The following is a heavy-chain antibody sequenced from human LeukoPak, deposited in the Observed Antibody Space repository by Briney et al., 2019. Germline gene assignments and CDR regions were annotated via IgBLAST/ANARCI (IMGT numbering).Heavy chain of an antibody. CDR2: FDPEDGET. CDR1: GYTLTELS. CDR3: ATAETIAAALVY. D-gene: IGHD6-13*01. J-gene: IGHJ4*02. V-gene: IGHV1-24*01. Sequence: ASVKVSCKVSGYTLTELSMHWVRRAPGKGLEWMGGFDPEDGETIYAQKFQGRVTMTEDTSTDTAYMELSSLRSEDTAVYYCATAETIAAALVYWGQGTLVTVSS.